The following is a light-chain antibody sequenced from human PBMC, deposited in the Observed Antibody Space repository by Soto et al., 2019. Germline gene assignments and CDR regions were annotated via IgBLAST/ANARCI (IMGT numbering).Light chain of an antibody. Sequence: DIQMTQSPSTLAASVGDRVTITCRASQSISSWLAWYQQKPGKAPKLLIYKASSLESGVPSRFSGSGSGTDFSLTISSLQPEDFATYYCQQSYDTLFSFGGGTKVDIK. J-gene: IGKJ4*01. CDR1: QSISSW. CDR3: QQSYDTLFS. CDR2: KAS. V-gene: IGKV1-5*03.